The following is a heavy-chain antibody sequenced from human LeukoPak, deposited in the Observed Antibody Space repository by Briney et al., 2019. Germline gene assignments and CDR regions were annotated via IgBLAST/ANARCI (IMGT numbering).Heavy chain of an antibody. D-gene: IGHD5-12*01. J-gene: IGHJ6*02. CDR3: AGVRYTRRYSAFEFNYYYGLDV. CDR1: GGSFSDYY. Sequence: SETLSLTCGVYGGSFSDYYWTWIRQLPGKGLEWIGEINQSGSTNYSPSLKSRLNISGDTSKNQFSLRLSSVTAADMAVYYCAGVRYTRRYSAFEFNYYYGLDVWGQGTTVTVSS. CDR2: INQSGST. V-gene: IGHV4-34*01.